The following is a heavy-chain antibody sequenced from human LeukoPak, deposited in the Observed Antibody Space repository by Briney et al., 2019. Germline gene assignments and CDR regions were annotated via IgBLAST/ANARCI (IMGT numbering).Heavy chain of an antibody. CDR1: GGTFISYA. J-gene: IGHJ6*02. V-gene: IGHV1-69*04. D-gene: IGHD6-13*01. Sequence: SVKVSCKASGGTFISYAISWVRQAPGQGLEWMGRIIPILGIANYAQKFQGRVTITADKSTSTAYMELSSLRSEDTAVYYCAAGYSSSYYYGMDVWGQGTTVTVSS. CDR3: AAGYSSSYYYGMDV. CDR2: IIPILGIA.